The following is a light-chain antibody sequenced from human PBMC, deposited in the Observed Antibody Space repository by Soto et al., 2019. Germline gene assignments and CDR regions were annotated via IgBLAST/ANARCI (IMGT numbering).Light chain of an antibody. J-gene: IGLJ3*02. CDR1: SSDVGCHNY. V-gene: IGLV2-11*01. Sequence: QSALTQPRSVSGSPGQSVTISCTGTSSDVGCHNYVSWYQQHPGEAPKLMIYDVTRRPSGVPDRFSGSKSGNAASLTISGLQAEDEADYYCCSYAGFYTLLFGGGTKVTVL. CDR2: DVT. CDR3: CSYAGFYTLL.